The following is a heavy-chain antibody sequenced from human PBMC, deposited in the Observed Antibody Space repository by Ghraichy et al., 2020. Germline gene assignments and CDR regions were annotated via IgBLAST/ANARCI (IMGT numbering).Heavy chain of an antibody. D-gene: IGHD2-2*01. Sequence: ASVKVSCKASGYTFTSYYMHWVRQAPGQGLEWMGIINPSGGSTSYAQKFQGRVTMTRDTSTSTVYMELSSLRSEDTAVYYCARAQVVPAAMPYYYYGMDVWGQGTTVTVSS. CDR3: ARAQVVPAAMPYYYYGMDV. CDR1: GYTFTSYY. J-gene: IGHJ6*02. V-gene: IGHV1-46*01. CDR2: INPSGGST.